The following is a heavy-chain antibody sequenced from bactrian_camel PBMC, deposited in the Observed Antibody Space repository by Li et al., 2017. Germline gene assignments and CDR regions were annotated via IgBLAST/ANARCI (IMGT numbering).Heavy chain of an antibody. CDR3: TARLWEADVAHSY. V-gene: IGHV3S6*01. J-gene: IGHJ4*01. CDR2: ICSEGST. Sequence: VQLVESGGGLVQPGGSLRLSCAAAGLTFSGYPMNWVRQAPGKGLEWVSAICSEGSTSYADSVKGRFTISRDNAKNTLYLQMNMLKSEDTAVYYCTARLWEADVAHSYWGQGTQVTVS. D-gene: IGHD3*01. CDR1: GLTFSGYP.